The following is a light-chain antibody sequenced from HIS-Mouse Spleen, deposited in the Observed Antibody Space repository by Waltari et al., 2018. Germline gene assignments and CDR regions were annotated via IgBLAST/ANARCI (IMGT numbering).Light chain of an antibody. Sequence: QSALTQPRSVSGSPGQSVTISCTGTSSDVGCYNYVSWYQPHPGKAPKLMIYDVSKRPSGVPDRFSGSKSGNTASLTISGLQAEDEADYYCCSYAGSYTVVFGGGTKLTVL. CDR3: CSYAGSYTVV. J-gene: IGLJ2*01. CDR1: SSDVGCYNY. CDR2: DVS. V-gene: IGLV2-11*01.